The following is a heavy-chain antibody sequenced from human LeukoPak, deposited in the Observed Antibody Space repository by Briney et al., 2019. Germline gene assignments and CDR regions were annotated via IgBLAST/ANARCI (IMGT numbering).Heavy chain of an antibody. CDR1: GGYISSYY. CDR2: IYYSGST. Sequence: PSETLSLTCTVSGGYISSYYWSWIRQPPGKGLEWIGYIYYSGSTNYNPSLKSRVTISVDTSKNQFSLKLSSVTAADTAVYYCARGGSSGWYSFYYYYYMDVWGKGTTVTVSS. D-gene: IGHD6-19*01. CDR3: ARGGSSGWYSFYYYYYMDV. J-gene: IGHJ6*03. V-gene: IGHV4-59*01.